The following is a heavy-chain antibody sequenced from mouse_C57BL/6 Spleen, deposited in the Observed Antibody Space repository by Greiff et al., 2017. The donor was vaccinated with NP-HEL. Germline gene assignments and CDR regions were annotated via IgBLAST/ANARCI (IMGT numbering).Heavy chain of an antibody. CDR2: IDPSDSYT. D-gene: IGHD1-1*01. Sequence: VQLQQPGAELVKPGASVKLSCKASGYTFTSYWMQWVKQRPGQGLEWIGEIDPSDSYTNYNQKFKGKATLTVDTSSSTAYMQLSSLTSEDSAVYYCARGGFITTVVAGDWYFDVWGTGTTVTVSS. CDR3: ARGGFITTVVAGDWYFDV. J-gene: IGHJ1*03. CDR1: GYTFTSYW. V-gene: IGHV1-50*01.